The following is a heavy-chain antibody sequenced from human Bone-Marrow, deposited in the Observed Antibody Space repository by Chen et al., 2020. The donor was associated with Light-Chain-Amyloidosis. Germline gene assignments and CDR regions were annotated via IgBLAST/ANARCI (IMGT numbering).Heavy chain of an antibody. J-gene: IGHJ4*02. Sequence: EVQLEQSGPEVNKPGESLKISCKCSGYTFPNYWIGWVRQMPGKGLEWMGVIYPDDSDARYSPSFEGQVTISADKSITTAYLQWRSLKASDTAMYYCARRRDGYNFDYWGQGTLVTVFS. CDR1: GYTFPNYW. CDR2: IYPDDSDA. D-gene: IGHD5-12*01. V-gene: IGHV5-51*01. CDR3: ARRRDGYNFDY.